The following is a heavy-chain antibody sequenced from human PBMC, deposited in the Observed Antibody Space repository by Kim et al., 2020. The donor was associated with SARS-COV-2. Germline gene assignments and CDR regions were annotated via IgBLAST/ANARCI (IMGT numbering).Heavy chain of an antibody. CDR3: ARGYAFDN. V-gene: IGHV6-1*01. J-gene: IGHJ3*02. CDR2: RWYN. Sequence: RWYNDYSPSVKGRITISPDTSKNHFSLQLNSVSPEDTAVYYCARGYAFDNWGPGTLVTVSS.